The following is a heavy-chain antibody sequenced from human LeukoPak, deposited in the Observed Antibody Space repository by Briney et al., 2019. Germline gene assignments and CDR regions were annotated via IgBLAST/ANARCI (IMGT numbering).Heavy chain of an antibody. CDR2: IYYGGST. V-gene: IGHV4-59*01. Sequence: KPSETLSLTCSFSGGSISNYYWSWVRQPPGKGLEWIGYIYYGGSTDYNPSLKSRVTISIDTSKNHFSLRLSSVTAADTASYYCARGYAYGPNYYFDYWGQGTLVTVSS. J-gene: IGHJ4*02. CDR1: GGSISNYY. D-gene: IGHD5-18*01. CDR3: ARGYAYGPNYYFDY.